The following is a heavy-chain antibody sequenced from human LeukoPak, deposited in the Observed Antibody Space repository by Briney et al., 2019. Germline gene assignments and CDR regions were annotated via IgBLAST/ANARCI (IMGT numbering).Heavy chain of an antibody. CDR3: APLDNTNGH. V-gene: IGHV1-2*02. CDR2: SNPNSGGT. Sequence: ASVKVSCKASGYMFTGYHIHWVRQAPGQGLEWMGRSNPNSGGTSYAQKFQGRVTMTRDTSISTAYMELSRLTSDDTAVYHCAPLDNTNGHWGQGTLVTVSS. J-gene: IGHJ4*02. D-gene: IGHD2-8*01. CDR1: GYMFTGYH.